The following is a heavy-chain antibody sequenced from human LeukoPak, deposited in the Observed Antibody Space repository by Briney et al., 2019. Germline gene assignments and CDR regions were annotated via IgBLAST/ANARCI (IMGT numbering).Heavy chain of an antibody. CDR1: GFTFSSYG. CDR3: ARGGGYCSSTSCYTGTTFAVYY. CDR2: ISYDGRNK. Sequence: PGRSLRLSCAASGFTFSSYGMPWVRQAPGKGLEWVAVISYDGRNKYYADSVTGRFTISRDNAKNSLYLQMNSLRAEDTAVYYCARGGGYCSSTSCYTGTTFAVYYWGQGTLVTVSS. V-gene: IGHV3-30*03. D-gene: IGHD2-2*02. J-gene: IGHJ4*02.